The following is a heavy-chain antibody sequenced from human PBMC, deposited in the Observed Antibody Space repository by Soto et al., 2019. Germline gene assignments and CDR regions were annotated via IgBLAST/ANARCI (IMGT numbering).Heavy chain of an antibody. Sequence: SETLSLTCTVSGGSISSSSYYCVCMRQPPGKGLELIGSIYYSGSTYYNPSLKSRVTISVDTSKNQFSLKLSSVTAADTAVYYCATAMWYYDILTGYSGYNWFDPWGQGTLVTVSS. CDR3: ATAMWYYDILTGYSGYNWFDP. D-gene: IGHD3-9*01. V-gene: IGHV4-39*01. J-gene: IGHJ5*02. CDR2: IYYSGST. CDR1: GGSISSSSYY.